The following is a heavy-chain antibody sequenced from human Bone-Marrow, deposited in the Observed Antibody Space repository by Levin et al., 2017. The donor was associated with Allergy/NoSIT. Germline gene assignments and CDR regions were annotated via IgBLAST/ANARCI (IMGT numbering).Heavy chain of an antibody. Sequence: SQTLSLTCSVSGGSISAYHWNWVRQPPGKGLEWIGNIHSNWGTNYNPSLKSRVTISVDMSKDQFSLKLSSVTAADTAVYYCARAVPGSIRYYYYYMDVWGKGTTVTVSS. J-gene: IGHJ6*03. V-gene: IGHV4-59*01. CDR3: ARAVPGSIRYYYYYMDV. CDR1: GGSISAYH. D-gene: IGHD2-2*01. CDR2: IHSNWGT.